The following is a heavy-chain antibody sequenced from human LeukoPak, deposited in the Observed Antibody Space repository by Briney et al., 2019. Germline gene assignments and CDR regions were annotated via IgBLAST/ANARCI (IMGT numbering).Heavy chain of an antibody. Sequence: GGSLRLSCAASGFTFSSYAMTWVRQAPGKGLEWVSSIGSDNKPHYSESVKGRSAISRDNSKSMLFLQLNSLRAEDTALYYCARDLHYYVAMDVRGQGTTVTVSS. CDR1: GFTFSSYA. CDR3: ARDLHYYVAMDV. D-gene: IGHD3-10*02. J-gene: IGHJ6*02. CDR2: IGSDNKP. V-gene: IGHV3-23*01.